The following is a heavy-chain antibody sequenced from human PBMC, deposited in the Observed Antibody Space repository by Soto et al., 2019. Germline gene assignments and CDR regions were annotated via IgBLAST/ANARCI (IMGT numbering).Heavy chain of an antibody. Sequence: EVQLVESGGSLVQPGGSLRLSCTASGFPLSTYAMDWVRQAPGQGLEWISYITTSSHTIYYADSVRGRFTISRDNAKNSLILQMYRLRDEDTAVYYCARHGIQVSHDVWGQGTTVIVSS. D-gene: IGHD5-18*01. V-gene: IGHV3-48*02. CDR1: GFPLSTYA. CDR3: ARHGIQVSHDV. CDR2: ITTSSHTI. J-gene: IGHJ6*02.